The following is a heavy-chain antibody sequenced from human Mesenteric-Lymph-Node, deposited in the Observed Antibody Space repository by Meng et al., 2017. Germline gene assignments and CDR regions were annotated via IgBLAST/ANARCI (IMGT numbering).Heavy chain of an antibody. J-gene: IGHJ5*02. V-gene: IGHV3-23*01. D-gene: IGHD3-22*01. CDR2: ISGSGGST. CDR1: GFTFSSYA. Sequence: GESLKISCAASGFTFSSYAMSWVRQAPGKGLEWVSAISGSGGSTYYADSVKGRFTISRDNSKNTLYLQMNSLRAEDTAVYYCAKDRFGDYYDSTGWFDPWGQGTLVTVSS. CDR3: AKDRFGDYYDSTGWFDP.